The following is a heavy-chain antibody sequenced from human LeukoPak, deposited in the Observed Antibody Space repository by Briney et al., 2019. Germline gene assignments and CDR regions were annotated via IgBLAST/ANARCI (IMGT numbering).Heavy chain of an antibody. CDR1: GGSISSYY. D-gene: IGHD3-16*01. V-gene: IGHV4-59*01. Sequence: PSETLSLTCTVSGGSISSYYWSWIRQPPGKGLESIGYIYYSGSTNYNPSLKSRVTISVDTSKNQFSLKLSSVTAADTAVYYCASVDYVWGSFYWGQGTRVTVSA. CDR3: ASVDYVWGSFY. CDR2: IYYSGST. J-gene: IGHJ4*02.